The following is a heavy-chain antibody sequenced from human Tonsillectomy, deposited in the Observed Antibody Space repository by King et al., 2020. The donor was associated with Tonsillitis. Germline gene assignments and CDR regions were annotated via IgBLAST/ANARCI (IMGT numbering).Heavy chain of an antibody. CDR3: ARTKATYYIGMGTYGYEAFDV. J-gene: IGHJ3*01. Sequence: VQLVQSGAEMKKPGSSVKVSCRAFGGSFSDYAVVWIRQAPGQGLEWVGGFIPLFPHTDVAQNFQGRITLSADKSASAAYMELTSLRAEDTAVYYCARTKATYYIGMGTYGYEAFDVWGQGTPVTVSS. CDR2: FIPLFPHT. V-gene: IGHV1-69*06. D-gene: IGHD3-10*01. CDR1: GGSFSDYA.